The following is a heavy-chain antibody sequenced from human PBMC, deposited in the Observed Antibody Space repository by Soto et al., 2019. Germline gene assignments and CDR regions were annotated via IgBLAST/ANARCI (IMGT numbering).Heavy chain of an antibody. J-gene: IGHJ4*02. V-gene: IGHV1-46*01. D-gene: IGHD3-3*01. CDR1: GYTFTSYY. CDR2: INPSDGST. CDR3: ARDGDFWRWDY. Sequence: QVQMVQSGAEVKKPGASVKVSCKASGYTFTSYYMHWVRQAPGQGLEWMGIINPSDGSTTYAQKFQGRVTMTRDTSTSTVYMELSSLRFEDTALYYCARDGDFWRWDYWGQGSQVTVSS.